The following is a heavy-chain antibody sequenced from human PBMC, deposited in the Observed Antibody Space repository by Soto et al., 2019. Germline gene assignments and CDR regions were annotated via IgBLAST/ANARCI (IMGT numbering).Heavy chain of an antibody. Sequence: QVQLQESGPGLVKPSETLSLTCTVSGGSVSSGSYYWSWIRQPPGKGLEWIGYIYYSGSTNYNPSLKSRVTISVDTSKNQFSLRLSSVTAADTAVYYCARDQAAVARPAYFDYWGQGTLVTVSS. V-gene: IGHV4-61*01. CDR3: ARDQAAVARPAYFDY. D-gene: IGHD6-19*01. CDR2: IYYSGST. J-gene: IGHJ4*02. CDR1: GGSVSSGSYY.